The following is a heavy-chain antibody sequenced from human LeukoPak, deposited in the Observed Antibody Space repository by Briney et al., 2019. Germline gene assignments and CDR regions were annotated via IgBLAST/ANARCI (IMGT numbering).Heavy chain of an antibody. V-gene: IGHV3-23*01. J-gene: IGHJ4*02. CDR3: AKSPKSGGTYKYYLDY. CDR2: ISGSGGST. CDR1: GFTFSSYA. Sequence: GGSLRLSCAASGFTFSSYAMSWVRQAPGKGLEWVSAISGSGGSTYYADSVKGRFTISRDNSKNTLYLQMNSLRAEDTAVYYCAKSPKSGGTYKYYLDYWGQGTLVTVSS. D-gene: IGHD2-15*01.